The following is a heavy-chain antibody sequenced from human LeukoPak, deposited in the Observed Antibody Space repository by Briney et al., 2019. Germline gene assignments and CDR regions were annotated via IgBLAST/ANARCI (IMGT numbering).Heavy chain of an antibody. CDR2: VYTSGSP. Sequence: SSETLSLTCNVSGASINTYYWSWIRQSAGGGLEFIWRVYTSGSPDYNPSLKSRVAMSADTSKNQFSLKLSSVTAADTAVYYFARGTGGIAAARGRTSFDYWGQGTLVTVSS. D-gene: IGHD6-13*01. CDR3: ARGTGGIAAARGRTSFDY. CDR1: GASINTYY. V-gene: IGHV4-4*07. J-gene: IGHJ4*02.